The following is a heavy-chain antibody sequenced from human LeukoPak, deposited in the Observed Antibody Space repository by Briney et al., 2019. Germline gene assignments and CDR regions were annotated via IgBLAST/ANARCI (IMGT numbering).Heavy chain of an antibody. CDR1: SGSISSGSYY. V-gene: IGHV4-61*02. CDR2: IYTSGST. J-gene: IGHJ4*02. CDR3: ARRGEF. Sequence: PSQTLSLTCTVSSGSISSGSYYWNWIRQPAGKGLEWIGRIYTSGSTNYNPSLKSRVTISIDTSKNQFSLKLNSVTAADTAVYYCARRGEFWGQGILVTVSS. D-gene: IGHD3-16*01.